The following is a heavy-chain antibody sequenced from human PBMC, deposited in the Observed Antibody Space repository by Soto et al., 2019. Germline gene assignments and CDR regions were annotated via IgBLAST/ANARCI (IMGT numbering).Heavy chain of an antibody. CDR2: INPNSGNI. CDR1: GNTFTSYD. CDR3: ARGRASGSYYLLDY. D-gene: IGHD3-10*01. J-gene: IGHJ4*02. V-gene: IGHV1-8*01. Sequence: QVQLVQSGAEVKKPGASVKVSCTASGNTFTSYDINWVRQATGHGLEWMGWINPNSGNIGYAQKFQGRVTMTRDTAIRTAYMEVSRLRSDDTAVYYCARGRASGSYYLLDYWGQGTLVTVSS.